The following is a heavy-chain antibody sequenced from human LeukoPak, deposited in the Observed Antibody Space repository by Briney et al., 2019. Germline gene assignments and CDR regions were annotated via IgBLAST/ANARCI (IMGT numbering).Heavy chain of an antibody. D-gene: IGHD1-7*01. CDR3: AKTLLHWNYGWFDP. Sequence: PGRSLRLSCAASGFTFSSYAMHWVRQAPGKGLEWVAVISYDGSNKYYADSVKGRFTISRDNSKNTLYLQMNSLRAEDTAVYYCAKTLLHWNYGWFDPWGQGTLVTVSS. J-gene: IGHJ5*02. CDR1: GFTFSSYA. V-gene: IGHV3-30*04. CDR2: ISYDGSNK.